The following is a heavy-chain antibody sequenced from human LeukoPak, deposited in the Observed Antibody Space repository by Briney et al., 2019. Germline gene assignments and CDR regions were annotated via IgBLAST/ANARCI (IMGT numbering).Heavy chain of an antibody. V-gene: IGHV3-23*01. CDR3: AKGNDYYYYMDV. CDR2: LSGSGGRT. Sequence: GGSLRLSCAASGFTFSSYSMNWVRQAPGKGLEWVSGLSGSGGRTYYADSVQGRFTISRDNSKNTLYLQMNSLRAEDTAVYYCAKGNDYYYYMDVWGKGTTVTVSS. J-gene: IGHJ6*03. CDR1: GFTFSSYS.